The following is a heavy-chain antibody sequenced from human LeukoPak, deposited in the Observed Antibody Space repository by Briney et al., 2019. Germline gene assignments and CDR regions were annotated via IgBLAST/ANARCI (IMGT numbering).Heavy chain of an antibody. Sequence: GGSLRLSCAASGFTFSSYGMHWVRPAPGKGLEWVAFIRYDGSNKYYADSVKGRFAISRDNSRNTLYLQMNSLRGEDTAVYYCAKGTYSSSWEFDYWGQGTLVTVSS. CDR1: GFTFSSYG. D-gene: IGHD6-13*01. V-gene: IGHV3-30*02. CDR2: IRYDGSNK. J-gene: IGHJ4*02. CDR3: AKGTYSSSWEFDY.